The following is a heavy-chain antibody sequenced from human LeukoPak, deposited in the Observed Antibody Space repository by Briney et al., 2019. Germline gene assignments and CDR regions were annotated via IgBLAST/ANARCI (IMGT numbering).Heavy chain of an antibody. CDR1: GYSLSELS. CDR3: TTVRFEVDSSGYYHNYFDP. CDR2: FDPEDGKT. J-gene: IGHJ5*02. V-gene: IGHV1-24*01. D-gene: IGHD3-22*01. Sequence: ASVKVSSKASGYSLSELSMHWVRQAPGKGLEWMGGFDPEDGKTINAQKFQGRLTMTEDTSTDTAYMELSSLRSEDTAVYYCTTVRFEVDSSGYYHNYFDPWGQGTLVTVSS.